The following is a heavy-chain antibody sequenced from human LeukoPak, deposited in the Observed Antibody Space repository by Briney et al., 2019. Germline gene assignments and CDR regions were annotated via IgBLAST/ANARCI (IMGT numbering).Heavy chain of an antibody. Sequence: GGSLRLSCAASGFTFSSYAMHWVRQAPGKGLEWVAVISYDGSNKYYADSVKDRFTISRDNSKNTLYLQMNSLRAEDTAVYYCARAPVDIVAANGMDVWGQGTTVTVSS. CDR3: ARAPVDIVAANGMDV. V-gene: IGHV3-30-3*01. CDR1: GFTFSSYA. J-gene: IGHJ6*02. CDR2: ISYDGSNK. D-gene: IGHD5-12*01.